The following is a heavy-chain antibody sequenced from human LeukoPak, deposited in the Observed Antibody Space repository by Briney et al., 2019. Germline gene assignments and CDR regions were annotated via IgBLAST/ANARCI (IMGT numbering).Heavy chain of an antibody. CDR2: ISSSSSYI. CDR1: GFTFSSYS. D-gene: IGHD6-13*01. J-gene: IGHJ3*02. V-gene: IGHV3-21*01. CDR3: AREPVIAVAGHDAFDI. Sequence: PGGSLRLSCAASGFTFSSYSMNWVRQAPGKGLEWVSSISSSSSYIYYADSVKGRFTISRDNAKNSLYLQMNSLRAEDTAVYYCAREPVIAVAGHDAFDIWGQGTMVTVSS.